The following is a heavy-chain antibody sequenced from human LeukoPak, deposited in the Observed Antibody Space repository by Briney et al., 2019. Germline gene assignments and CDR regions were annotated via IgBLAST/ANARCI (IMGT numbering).Heavy chain of an antibody. D-gene: IGHD2-2*01. CDR3: ARGGSSTDWFDP. Sequence: GGSLRLSCAASGFTFSSYWMSWVRQAPGKGLEWVANIKEGGGEKYSVDSVKGRFTISRDNAMNSLYLEMNSLRAEDTALYYCARGGSSTDWFDPWGQGTLVTVSS. CDR2: IKEGGGEK. J-gene: IGHJ5*02. CDR1: GFTFSSYW. V-gene: IGHV3-7*01.